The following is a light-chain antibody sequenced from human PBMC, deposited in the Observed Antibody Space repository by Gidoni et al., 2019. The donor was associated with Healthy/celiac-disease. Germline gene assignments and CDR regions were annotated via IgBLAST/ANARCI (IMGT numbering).Light chain of an antibody. V-gene: IGKV3-20*01. J-gene: IGKJ5*01. CDR3: QQYGSSPIT. CDR1: QSVSSSY. CDR2: GAS. Sequence: DIVLTQSPGTLSLSPGERATLSCRASQSVSSSYLAWYQQKPGQAPRLLIYGASSRATGIPDRFSGSGSGTDFTLTISRLEPEDFAVYYCQQYGSSPITFXQXTRLXIK.